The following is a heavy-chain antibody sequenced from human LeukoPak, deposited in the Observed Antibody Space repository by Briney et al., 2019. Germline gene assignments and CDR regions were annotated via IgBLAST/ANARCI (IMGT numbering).Heavy chain of an antibody. CDR2: INPNSGGT. V-gene: IGHV1-2*02. J-gene: IGHJ4*02. CDR3: ARPYCSGGSCHDYFDY. Sequence: GASVKVSCKASEYTFTDFYMHWVRQAPGQGLEWMGWINPNSGGTNYAKKFQGRVTMTRDTSISTAYMELSGLTSDDTAVYYCARPYCSGGSCHDYFDYWGQGTLVTVSS. D-gene: IGHD2-15*01. CDR1: EYTFTDFY.